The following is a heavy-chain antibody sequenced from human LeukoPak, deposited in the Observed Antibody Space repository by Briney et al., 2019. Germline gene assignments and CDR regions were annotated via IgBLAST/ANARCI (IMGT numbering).Heavy chain of an antibody. Sequence: GGSLRLSCAASGFTFSSYGMHWVRQAPGKGLEWVTFIRYDGSKKYYADSVKGRFTISRDNSKNTLSLQMNSLRADDTAIYYCAKDYGGFDYWGQGTLVTVSS. V-gene: IGHV3-30*02. CDR3: AKDYGGFDY. J-gene: IGHJ4*02. D-gene: IGHD3-16*01. CDR2: IRYDGSKK. CDR1: GFTFSSYG.